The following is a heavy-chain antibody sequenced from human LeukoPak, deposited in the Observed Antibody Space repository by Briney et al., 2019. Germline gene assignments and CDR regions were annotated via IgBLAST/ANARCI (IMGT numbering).Heavy chain of an antibody. J-gene: IGHJ4*02. Sequence: GASVTVSCKASGYTFTGYFIHWMRQAPGQGLEWMAWINPNSGGTKYAQKFQGRVTVTRDKSINTAYMELSRLTSDDTAVYYCIRDTSNDSWGQGTLVTVSS. CDR1: GYTFTGYF. CDR2: INPNSGGT. D-gene: IGHD4-17*01. V-gene: IGHV1-2*02. CDR3: IRDTSNDS.